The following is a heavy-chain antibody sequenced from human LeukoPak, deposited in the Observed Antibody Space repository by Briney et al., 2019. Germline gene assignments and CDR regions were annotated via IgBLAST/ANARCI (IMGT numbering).Heavy chain of an antibody. J-gene: IGHJ6*03. D-gene: IGHD2-2*01. V-gene: IGHV3-7*03. CDR1: GFTFSSYW. CDR3: ARVGRSRTYYYYYYYMDV. CDR2: IKQDGSEK. Sequence: GSLRLSCAASGFTFSSYWMSWVRQAPGKGLEWVANIKQDGSEKYYVDSVKGRFTISRDNAKNSLYLQMNSLRAEDTALYYCARVGRSRTYYYYYYYMDVWGKGTTVTVSS.